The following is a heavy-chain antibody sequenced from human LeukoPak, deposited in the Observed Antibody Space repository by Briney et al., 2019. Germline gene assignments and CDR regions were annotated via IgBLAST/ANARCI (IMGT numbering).Heavy chain of an antibody. CDR1: GFTFSDYW. D-gene: IGHD5-12*01. CDR2: IRQDASEK. Sequence: GGSLRLSCAASGFTFSDYWMTWVRQPPGKGLEWVANIRQDASEKYYVDSVKGRFTISRDNAKNSLYLQMNSLRVEDTAVYSCARLVDNGGYHPDYWGQGTLVTVSS. CDR3: ARLVDNGGYHPDY. J-gene: IGHJ4*02. V-gene: IGHV3-7*01.